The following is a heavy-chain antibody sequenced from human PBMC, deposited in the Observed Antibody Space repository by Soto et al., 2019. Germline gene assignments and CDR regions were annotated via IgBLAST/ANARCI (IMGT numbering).Heavy chain of an antibody. CDR3: ARGLIGYCIGGSCYFDYGMVV. V-gene: IGHV3-13*01. Sequence: PGGSLRLSCAASGFTFSSYDMHWVRQATGKGLEWVSAIGTAGDTYYPGSVKGRFTTSRENAKNSLYLQMNSLRARDTAVYYCARGLIGYCIGGSCYFDYGMVVLGQGITVSVS. J-gene: IGHJ6*02. D-gene: IGHD2-15*01. CDR2: IGTAGDT. CDR1: GFTFSSYD.